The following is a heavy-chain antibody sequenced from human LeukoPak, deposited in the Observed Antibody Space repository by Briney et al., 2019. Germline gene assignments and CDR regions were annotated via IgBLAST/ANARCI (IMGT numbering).Heavy chain of an antibody. CDR1: GGSISSGSHY. Sequence: SETLSLTCSVSGGSISSGSHYWSWIRQPAGKGLDWIGRIYSSGSANYNPDLKSRVTISVDTSKNPFSLRLTSVTAADTAVYYCAKFSTISGRYIYGRGVFDYWGQGTLVTVSS. V-gene: IGHV4-61*02. J-gene: IGHJ4*02. CDR2: IYSSGSA. CDR3: AKFSTISGRYIYGRGVFDY. D-gene: IGHD3-10*01.